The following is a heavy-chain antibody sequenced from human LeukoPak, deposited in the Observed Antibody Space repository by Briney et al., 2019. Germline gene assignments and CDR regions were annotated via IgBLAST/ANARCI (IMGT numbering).Heavy chain of an antibody. CDR2: ISSRSSTI. Sequence: GGSLRLSCAASGFTFSSYSMNWVRQAPGKGLEWVSYISSRSSTIYYADSVKGRFTISRDNAKNSLYLQMNSLRAEDTAVYYCTRDLMDYDVSTGLHHYYMDVWGQGTTVTVSS. D-gene: IGHD3-9*01. J-gene: IGHJ6*02. CDR1: GFTFSSYS. CDR3: TRDLMDYDVSTGLHHYYMDV. V-gene: IGHV3-48*01.